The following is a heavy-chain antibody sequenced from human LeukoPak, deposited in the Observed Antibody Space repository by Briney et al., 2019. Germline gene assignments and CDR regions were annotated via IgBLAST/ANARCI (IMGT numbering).Heavy chain of an antibody. V-gene: IGHV1-2*02. CDR1: GYTFTGYY. Sequence: GASVKVSCKASGYTFTGYYMHWVRQAPGQGLEWMGWINPNSGGTNYAQKFQGRVTMTRDTSISTAYMELSRLRPDDTAVYYCARIAVRGVIYGMDVWGQGTTVTVSS. CDR2: INPNSGGT. CDR3: ARIAVRGVIYGMDV. J-gene: IGHJ6*02. D-gene: IGHD3-10*01.